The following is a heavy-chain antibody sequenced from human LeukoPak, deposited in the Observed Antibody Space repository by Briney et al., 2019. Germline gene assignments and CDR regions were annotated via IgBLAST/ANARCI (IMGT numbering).Heavy chain of an antibody. V-gene: IGHV3-74*01. Sequence: GGSLRLSCAASGYTFSSYWMHWVRQALGKGLVWVSRIDTDGSITSYADSVKGRFTISRDNAKNTLYLQMNSLRAEDTAVYYCARPSGRRAQSAFDIWGQGTMVTVSS. CDR3: ARPSGRRAQSAFDI. CDR2: IDTDGSIT. J-gene: IGHJ3*02. CDR1: GYTFSSYW. D-gene: IGHD1-26*01.